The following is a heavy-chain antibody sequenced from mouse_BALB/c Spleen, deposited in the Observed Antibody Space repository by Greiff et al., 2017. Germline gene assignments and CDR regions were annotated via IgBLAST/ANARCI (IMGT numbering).Heavy chain of an antibody. D-gene: IGHD2-4*01. CDR3: ARGDYDGSSYWYFDV. V-gene: IGHV5-4*02. CDR2: ISDGGSYT. CDR1: GFTFSDYY. Sequence: VQLKESGGGLVKPGGSLKLSCAASGFTFSDYYMYWVRQTPEKRLEWVATISDGGSYTYYPDSVKGRFTISRDNAKNNLYLQMSSLKSEDTAMYYCARGDYDGSSYWYFDVWGAGTTVTVSS. J-gene: IGHJ1*01.